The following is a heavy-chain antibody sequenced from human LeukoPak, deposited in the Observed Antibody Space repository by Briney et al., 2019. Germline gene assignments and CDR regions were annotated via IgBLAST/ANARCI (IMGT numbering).Heavy chain of an antibody. J-gene: IGHJ5*02. V-gene: IGHV1-2*02. CDR2: INPNSGGT. D-gene: IGHD2-2*01. CDR3: ARGLRVVVPAATNWFDP. Sequence: ASVKVSCKASGGTFSSYAISWVRQAPGQGLEWMGWINPNSGGTNYAQKFQGRVTMTRDTSISTAYMELSRLRSDDTAVYYCARGLRVVVPAATNWFDPWGQGTLVTVSS. CDR1: GGTFSSYA.